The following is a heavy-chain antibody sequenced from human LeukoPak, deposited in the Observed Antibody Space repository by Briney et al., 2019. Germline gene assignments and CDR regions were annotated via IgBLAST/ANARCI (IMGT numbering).Heavy chain of an antibody. CDR3: ARDRSYYSDTGTDY. CDR1: DGSFSGYY. J-gene: IGHJ4*02. D-gene: IGHD3-22*01. CDR2: IHTIGNT. Sequence: SETLSLTCAVYDGSFSGYYWSWIRQPAGKGLEWIGRIHTIGNTNYSPSLWRRVTISVDTSKNQFSLRLHSVTAADTAVYYCARDRSYYSDTGTDYWGQGALVTVSS. V-gene: IGHV4-4*07.